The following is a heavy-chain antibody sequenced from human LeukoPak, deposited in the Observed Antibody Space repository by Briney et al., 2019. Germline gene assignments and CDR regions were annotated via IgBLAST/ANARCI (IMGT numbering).Heavy chain of an antibody. Sequence: ASVKVSCKASGYTFTNYAMHWVRQAPGQRLEWMGWINVANGNTKYSQKFQDRATITWDTSASTAYMELSSLTSEDTAVYYCARDLVPPSAFNVWGQGTMVTVSS. CDR2: INVANGNT. CDR1: GYTFTNYA. J-gene: IGHJ3*01. CDR3: ARDLVPPSAFNV. V-gene: IGHV1-3*01.